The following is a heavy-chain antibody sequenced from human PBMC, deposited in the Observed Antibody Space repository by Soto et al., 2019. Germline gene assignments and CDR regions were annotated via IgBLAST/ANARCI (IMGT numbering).Heavy chain of an antibody. CDR3: ARDLSGYCGGDCYADY. D-gene: IGHD2-21*01. Sequence: ASVKVSCKASGYTFTSYGISWVRQAPGQGLEWMGWISAYNGNTNYAQKLQGRVTMTTDTSTSTAYMELRSLRSDDTAAYYCARDLSGYCGGDCYADYWGQGTLVTVSS. CDR2: ISAYNGNT. CDR1: GYTFTSYG. J-gene: IGHJ4*02. V-gene: IGHV1-18*01.